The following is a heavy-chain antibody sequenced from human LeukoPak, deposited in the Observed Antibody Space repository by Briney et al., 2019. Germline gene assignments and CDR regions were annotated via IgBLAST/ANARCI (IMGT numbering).Heavy chain of an antibody. CDR3: ARLGYCSSTSCYEVDY. Sequence: PSETLSLTCAVYGGSFSGYYWSWIRQPPGKGLEWIGEINHSGSTNYNPSLKSRVTISVDTSKNQFSLKLSSVTAADTAVYYCARLGYCSSTSCYEVDYWGQGTLVTVSS. V-gene: IGHV4-34*01. J-gene: IGHJ4*02. CDR1: GGSFSGYY. CDR2: INHSGST. D-gene: IGHD2-2*01.